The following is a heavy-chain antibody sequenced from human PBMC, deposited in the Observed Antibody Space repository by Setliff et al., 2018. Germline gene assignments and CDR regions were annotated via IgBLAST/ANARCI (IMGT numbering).Heavy chain of an antibody. CDR2: ISRGGNTI. J-gene: IGHJ6*02. D-gene: IGHD2-2*02. Sequence: PGGSLRLSCAASGFTFSDYYMNWIRQAPGKGLEWVSYISRGGNTIYYADLVKGRFTITRSNANNSLYLQMNSLRTEDTAVYYCARDSRGLVPAAIKGSYYYYGMDVWGQGTTVTVSS. CDR1: GFTFSDYY. V-gene: IGHV3-11*04. CDR3: ARDSRGLVPAAIKGSYYYYGMDV.